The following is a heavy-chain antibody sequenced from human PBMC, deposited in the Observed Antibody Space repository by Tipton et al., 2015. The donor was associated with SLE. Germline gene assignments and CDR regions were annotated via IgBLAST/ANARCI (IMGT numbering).Heavy chain of an antibody. CDR2: IYHSGST. D-gene: IGHD3-10*01. CDR1: GYSISSGYY. J-gene: IGHJ3*02. CDR3: ARGGGSGTNGGAFDI. Sequence: TLSLTCTVSGYSISSGYYWGWIRQPPGKGLEWIGSIYHSGSTYYNPSLKSRVTISVDTSKNQFSLKLSSVTAADTAVYYCARGGGSGTNGGAFDIWGQGTMVTVSS. V-gene: IGHV4-38-2*02.